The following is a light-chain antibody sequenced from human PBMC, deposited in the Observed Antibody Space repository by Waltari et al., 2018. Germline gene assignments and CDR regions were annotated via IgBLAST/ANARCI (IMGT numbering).Light chain of an antibody. Sequence: DIVMTQSPDSLAVSLGERATINCKSSQNVLYSSNNKNYLAWYQQKPGQHPKLLIYWASTRESGVPDRFSGSGSGTDFALTITSLQAEDVAVYYCQQYYTSPITFGQGTRLEI. CDR1: QNVLYSSNNKNY. CDR2: WAS. CDR3: QQYYTSPIT. V-gene: IGKV4-1*01. J-gene: IGKJ5*01.